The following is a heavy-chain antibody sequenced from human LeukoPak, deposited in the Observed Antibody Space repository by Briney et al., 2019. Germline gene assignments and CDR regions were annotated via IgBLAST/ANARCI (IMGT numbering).Heavy chain of an antibody. J-gene: IGHJ3*02. CDR3: AKTYPIDAFDI. Sequence: SVKVSCKASGGTFSSYAISWVRQAPGQGLEWMGGIVPIFGTANYAQKFQGRVTITADESTSTAYMELSSLRSEDTAVYYCAKTYPIDAFDIWGQGTMVTVSS. CDR1: GGTFSSYA. V-gene: IGHV1-69*13. CDR2: IVPIFGTA.